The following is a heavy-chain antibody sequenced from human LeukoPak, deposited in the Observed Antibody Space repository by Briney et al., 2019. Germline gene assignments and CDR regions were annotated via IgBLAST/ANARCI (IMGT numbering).Heavy chain of an antibody. D-gene: IGHD4-17*01. CDR3: ARDAGDSRPYWYFDL. Sequence: GGSLRLSCAASGFTLTRHEMNWVRQAPGKGLEWVSYISSSGSSIYYADSVKGRFTISRDSAKNSLYLQMNSLRAEDTAVYYCARDAGDSRPYWYFDLWGRGTLVTVSS. V-gene: IGHV3-48*03. CDR2: ISSSGSSI. CDR1: GFTLTRHE. J-gene: IGHJ2*01.